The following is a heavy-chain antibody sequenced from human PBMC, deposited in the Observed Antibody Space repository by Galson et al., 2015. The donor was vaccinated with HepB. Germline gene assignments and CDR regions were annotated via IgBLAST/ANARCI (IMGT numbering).Heavy chain of an antibody. CDR3: ATRLPRFSMIIVAPYYYYYYAMDV. V-gene: IGHV1-69*06. CDR1: GGTFSSYS. Sequence: SVKVSCKASGGTFSSYSISWVRQAPGQGLEWMGGIVTIFGTTNYAQKFQDRVTITADKSTGTAYMELSSLRSEDTAVYYCATRLPRFSMIIVAPYYYYYYAMDVWGQGTTVTVSS. D-gene: IGHD3-22*01. J-gene: IGHJ6*02. CDR2: IVTIFGTT.